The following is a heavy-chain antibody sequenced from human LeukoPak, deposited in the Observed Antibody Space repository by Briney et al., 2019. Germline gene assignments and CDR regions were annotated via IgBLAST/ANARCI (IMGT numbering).Heavy chain of an antibody. V-gene: IGHV1-69*13. Sequence: ASVKVSCKASGGTFSSYAISWVRQAPGQGLEWMGGIIPIFGTANYAQKFQGRVTITADESTSTAYMELSSLRSEDTAVYYCASNGGPYYDSSGYYSLWGQGTLVTVSS. J-gene: IGHJ4*02. CDR1: GGTFSSYA. D-gene: IGHD3-22*01. CDR2: IIPIFGTA. CDR3: ASNGGPYYDSSGYYSL.